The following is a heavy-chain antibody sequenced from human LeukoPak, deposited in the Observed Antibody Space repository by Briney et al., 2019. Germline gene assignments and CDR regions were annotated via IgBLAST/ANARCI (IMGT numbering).Heavy chain of an antibody. CDR1: GGSISSGDYY. Sequence: SETLSLTCTVSGGSISSGDYYWSWIRQPPGKGLEWIGYIYYSGCTYYNPSLKSRVTISVDTSKNQFSLKLSSVTAADTAVYYCARARYSYGNWFDPWGQGTLVTVSS. J-gene: IGHJ5*02. CDR2: IYYSGCT. CDR3: ARARYSYGNWFDP. V-gene: IGHV4-30-4*01. D-gene: IGHD5-18*01.